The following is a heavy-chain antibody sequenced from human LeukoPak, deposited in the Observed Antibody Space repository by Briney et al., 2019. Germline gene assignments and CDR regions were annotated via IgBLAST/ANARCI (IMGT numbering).Heavy chain of an antibody. D-gene: IGHD3-9*01. CDR1: GGSFSGYY. CDR2: INHSGST. Sequence: SETLSLTRAVYGGSFSGYYWSWIRQPPGKGLEWIGEINHSGSTNYNPSLKSRVTISVDTSKNQFSLKLSSVTAADTAVYYCARAVLRYFDWLLAYNWFDPWGQGTLVTVSS. J-gene: IGHJ5*02. V-gene: IGHV4-34*01. CDR3: ARAVLRYFDWLLAYNWFDP.